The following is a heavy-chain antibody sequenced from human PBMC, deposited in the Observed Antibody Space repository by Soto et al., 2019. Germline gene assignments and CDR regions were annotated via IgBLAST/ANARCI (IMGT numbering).Heavy chain of an antibody. V-gene: IGHV4-4*02. D-gene: IGHD4-17*01. CDR3: ASWSSNDYGDYGGMDV. CDR2: ISHSGST. J-gene: IGHJ6*02. Sequence: PSETLSLTCAVSGDSINSSHWWNWVRQPPGKGLEWIGQISHSGSTYYNPSLKSRVTISVDTSKNQFSLKLSSVTAADTAVYYCASWSSNDYGDYGGMDVWGQGTTVTVSS. CDR1: GDSINSSHW.